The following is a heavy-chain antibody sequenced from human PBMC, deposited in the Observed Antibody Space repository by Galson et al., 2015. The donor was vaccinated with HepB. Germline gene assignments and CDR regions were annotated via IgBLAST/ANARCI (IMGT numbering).Heavy chain of an antibody. CDR1: GYTFTTYW. V-gene: IGHV5-51*03. Sequence: QSGAAVKKPGESLWISCKASGYTFTTYWIGWVRQMPGKGLDWMGSINPADYDTRYSPSFQGQVTISVDKSVSTAYLQWSSLKASNTAIYYCASGWYKGDVDFWGQGTLVTVSS. CDR2: INPADYDT. J-gene: IGHJ4*02. D-gene: IGHD6-19*01. CDR3: ASGWYKGDVDF.